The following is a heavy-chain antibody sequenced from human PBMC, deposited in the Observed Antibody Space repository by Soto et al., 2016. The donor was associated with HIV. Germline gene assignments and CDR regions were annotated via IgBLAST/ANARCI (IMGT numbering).Heavy chain of an antibody. Sequence: QVQLQESGPGLVKPSETLSLTCTVSGGSISTYYWTWIRQPPGKGLEWIGYIYYSGSTNYNPSLKSRVTISVDTSKNQFSLKVSSVTAADTAVYYCAREPDYYDSTFDYWGQGTLVTVSS. D-gene: IGHD3-22*01. J-gene: IGHJ4*02. V-gene: IGHV4-59*01. CDR1: GGSISTYY. CDR2: IYYSGST. CDR3: AREPDYYDSTFDY.